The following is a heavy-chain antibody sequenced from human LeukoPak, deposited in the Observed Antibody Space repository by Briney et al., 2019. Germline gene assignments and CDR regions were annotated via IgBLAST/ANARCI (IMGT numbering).Heavy chain of an antibody. J-gene: IGHJ4*02. Sequence: SETLPLTCTVSGGSISTYYWNWIRQPPGKGLEWIGYIYCTGNTYSNPSLKSRVTISVDTSKNQFSLKLTSLTAADTAVYYCARGLMSSSWYFDYWGLGTLVTVSS. CDR1: GGSISTYY. V-gene: IGHV4-59*01. CDR3: ARGLMSSSWYFDY. D-gene: IGHD6-13*01. CDR2: IYCTGNT.